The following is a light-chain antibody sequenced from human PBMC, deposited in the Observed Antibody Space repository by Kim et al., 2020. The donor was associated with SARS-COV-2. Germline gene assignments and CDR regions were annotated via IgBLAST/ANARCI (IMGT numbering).Light chain of an antibody. CDR1: SSDVSGYNF. J-gene: IGLJ1*01. CDR2: DVS. V-gene: IGLV2-11*01. Sequence: GQSLTSSCTGTSSDVSGYNFVSWYQQHPGKAPKLMIYDVSKRPSGVPDRFSGSKSGNTPSLTISGLQAEDEADYYCCSYAGSYTFVFGTGTKVTVL. CDR3: CSYAGSYTFV.